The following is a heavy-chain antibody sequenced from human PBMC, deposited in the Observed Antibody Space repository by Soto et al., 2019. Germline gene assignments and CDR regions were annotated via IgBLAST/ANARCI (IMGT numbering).Heavy chain of an antibody. CDR3: AHTTMIVVDPRGAFDI. J-gene: IGHJ3*02. D-gene: IGHD3-22*01. CDR1: GFSLSTSGVG. Sequence: QITLKESGPTLVNPTQTLTLTCTFSGFSLSTSGVGVGWIRQPPGKALEWLALIYWDDDKRYSPSLKSRLTITKDTSKNQVVLTITNMDPVDTATYYCAHTTMIVVDPRGAFDIWGQGTMVTVSS. V-gene: IGHV2-5*02. CDR2: IYWDDDK.